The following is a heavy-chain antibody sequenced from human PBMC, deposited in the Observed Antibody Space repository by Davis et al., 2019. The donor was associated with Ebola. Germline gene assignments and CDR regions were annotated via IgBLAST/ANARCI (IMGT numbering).Heavy chain of an antibody. D-gene: IGHD6-13*01. Sequence: ASVKVSCKVSGYTLTELSMHWVRQAPGKGLEWMGGFDPEDGETIYAQKFQGRVTMTEDTSTDTAYMELSSLRSEDTAVYYCATVHSSSWPFDYWGQGTLVTVSS. J-gene: IGHJ4*02. V-gene: IGHV1-24*01. CDR3: ATVHSSSWPFDY. CDR1: GYTLTELS. CDR2: FDPEDGET.